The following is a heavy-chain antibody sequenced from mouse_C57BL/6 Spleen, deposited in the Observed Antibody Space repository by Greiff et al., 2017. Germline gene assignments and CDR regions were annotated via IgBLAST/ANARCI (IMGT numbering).Heavy chain of an antibody. CDR1: GYAFSSSW. V-gene: IGHV1-82*01. CDR2: IYPGDGDT. J-gene: IGHJ3*01. D-gene: IGHD3-2*02. CDR3: ARVAAQATAWFAY. Sequence: QVHVKQSGPELVKPGASVKISCKASGYAFSSSWMNWVKQRPGKGLEWIGRIYPGDGDTNYNGKFKGKATLTADKSSSTAYMQLSSLTSEDSAVYFCARVAAQATAWFAYWGQGTLVTVSA.